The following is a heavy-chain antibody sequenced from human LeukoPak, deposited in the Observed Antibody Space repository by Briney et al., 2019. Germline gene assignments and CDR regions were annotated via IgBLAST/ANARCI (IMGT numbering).Heavy chain of an antibody. CDR3: AWLFYYYMDV. CDR2: MSASGDSI. J-gene: IGHJ6*03. CDR1: GFTFRTTR. Sequence: GGSLRLSCEASGFTFRTTRMTWVRQAPGKGLEHVSTMSASGDSIHYADPVKGRFTISRDNAKNSLYLQMNDLRIEDTGVYYCAWLFYYYMDVWGKGTTVIVSS. V-gene: IGHV3-48*03. D-gene: IGHD3-3*01.